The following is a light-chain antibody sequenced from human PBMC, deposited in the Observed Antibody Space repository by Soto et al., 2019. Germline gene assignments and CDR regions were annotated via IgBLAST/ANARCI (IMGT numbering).Light chain of an antibody. V-gene: IGLV2-11*01. CDR3: CSYAGSYLYD. Sequence: AVLSEPRXFSGSAXXXXAXAXXGXSSVVRGYNHVAWYQQHPGKAPKLMIYDVSKRPSGVPDRFSGSKSGNTASLTISGLQAEDEADYYCCSYAGSYLYDFGTGTKVTV. CDR2: DVS. CDR1: SSVVRGYNH. J-gene: IGLJ1*01.